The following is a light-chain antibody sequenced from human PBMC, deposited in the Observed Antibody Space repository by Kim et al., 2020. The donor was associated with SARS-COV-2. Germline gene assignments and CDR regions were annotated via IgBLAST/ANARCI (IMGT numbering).Light chain of an antibody. V-gene: IGLV3-19*01. Sequence: SSELTQYPAVSLALGQTVSITCQGASLRSSYATWYQQKPAHAPKVFIYAKDTRPSVVPDRFSGSSSGNTASFTITRPHSDSQAYYYCNSRDSNASVVFGG. CDR2: AKD. J-gene: IGLJ2*01. CDR1: SLRSSY. CDR3: NSRDSNASVV.